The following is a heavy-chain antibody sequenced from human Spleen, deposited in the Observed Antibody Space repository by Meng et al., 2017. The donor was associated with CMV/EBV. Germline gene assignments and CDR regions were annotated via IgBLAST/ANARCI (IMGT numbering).Heavy chain of an antibody. Sequence: YCLSFCLHSWRWTRQSPGKGLEWIGEINHSGSTNYNPSLKSRVTISVDTSKNQFSLKVSSVTAADTAVYYCARVSGQLLTWRGYFDYWGQGTLVTVSS. CDR2: INHSGST. V-gene: IGHV4-34*01. CDR3: ARVSGQLLTWRGYFDY. D-gene: IGHD6-6*01. J-gene: IGHJ4*02. CDR1: CLSFCLHS.